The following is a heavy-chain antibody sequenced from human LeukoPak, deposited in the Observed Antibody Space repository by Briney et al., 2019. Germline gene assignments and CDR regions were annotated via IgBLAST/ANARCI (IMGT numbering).Heavy chain of an antibody. V-gene: IGHV3-21*01. J-gene: IGHJ4*02. CDR1: GFTFSSYS. CDR2: ISSSSSYI. CDR3: ARERGSGSYYDY. Sequence: GGSLRLSSAASGFTFSSYSMNWVRQAPGKGLEWVSSISSSSSYIYYADSVKGRFTISRDNAKNSLYLQMNSLSAEDTAVYYCARERGSGSYYDYWGQGTLVTVSS. D-gene: IGHD3-10*01.